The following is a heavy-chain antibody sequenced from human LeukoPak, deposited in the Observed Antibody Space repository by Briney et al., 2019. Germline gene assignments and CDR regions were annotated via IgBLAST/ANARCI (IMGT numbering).Heavy chain of an antibody. V-gene: IGHV4-30-4*01. J-gene: IGHJ4*02. CDR1: GGSISSGDYY. D-gene: IGHD3-10*01. Sequence: SQTLSLTCTVSGGSISSGDYYWSWTRQPPGKGLEWIGYIYYSGSTYYNPSLKSRVTISVDTSKNQFSLKLSSVTAADTAVYYCARDVWGSGSFDYWGQGTLVTVSS. CDR2: IYYSGST. CDR3: ARDVWGSGSFDY.